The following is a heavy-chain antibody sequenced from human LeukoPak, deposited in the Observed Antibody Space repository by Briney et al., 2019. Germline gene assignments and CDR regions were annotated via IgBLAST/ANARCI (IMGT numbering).Heavy chain of an antibody. V-gene: IGHV1-18*04. J-gene: IGHJ6*02. D-gene: IGHD1-26*01. CDR1: GYTFTSYY. CDR2: ISAYNGNR. Sequence: ASVKVSCKASGYTFTSYYMHWARQAPGQGLEWMGWISAYNGNRNHAQKLQGRVTMTTDTSTNTAYMELRSLRSDDTAVYYCARDLGPYGYGMDVWGQGTTVT. CDR3: ARDLGPYGYGMDV.